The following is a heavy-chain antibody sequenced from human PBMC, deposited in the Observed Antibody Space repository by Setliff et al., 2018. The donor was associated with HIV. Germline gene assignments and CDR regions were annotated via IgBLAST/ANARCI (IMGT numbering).Heavy chain of an antibody. J-gene: IGHJ5*02. CDR2: VTSGGSDQ. Sequence: PGGSLRLSCGASGFTFSSHAMHWVRQAPGKGLEWVAAVTSGGSDQYYGDSVKGRFTISRDNPKNMVYLQMNNLRVEDMSVYYCARETTTAAGNWFDPWGRGTLVTVSS. CDR3: ARETTTAAGNWFDP. D-gene: IGHD1-1*01. V-gene: IGHV3-30-3*01. CDR1: GFTFSSHA.